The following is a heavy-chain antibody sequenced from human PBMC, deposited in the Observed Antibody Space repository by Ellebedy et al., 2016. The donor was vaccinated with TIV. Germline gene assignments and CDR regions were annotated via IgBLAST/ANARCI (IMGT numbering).Heavy chain of an antibody. J-gene: IGHJ4*02. CDR2: ISNSGTTI. CDR3: AAGYSGGLYGIDY. Sequence: GESLKISCAASGFTFSNAWMNWVRQAPGKRLEWVSYISNSGTTIHYADSVKGRFTVSRDNAKNSLYLQMNSLRDEDTAVYYCAAGYSGGLYGIDYWGQGTLVIVSS. V-gene: IGHV3-48*02. D-gene: IGHD6-19*01. CDR1: GFTFSNAW.